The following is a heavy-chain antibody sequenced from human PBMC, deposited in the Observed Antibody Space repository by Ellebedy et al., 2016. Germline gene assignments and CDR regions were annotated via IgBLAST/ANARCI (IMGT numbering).Heavy chain of an antibody. Sequence: SETLSLXCTVSGGSISSSSYYWGWIRQPPGKGLEWIGSIYYSGSTYYNPSLKSRVTISVDTSKNQFSLKLSSVTAADTAVYYCARHSYYYGSGAENWFDPWGQGTLVTVSS. J-gene: IGHJ5*02. CDR1: GGSISSSSYY. CDR2: IYYSGST. V-gene: IGHV4-39*01. CDR3: ARHSYYYGSGAENWFDP. D-gene: IGHD3-10*01.